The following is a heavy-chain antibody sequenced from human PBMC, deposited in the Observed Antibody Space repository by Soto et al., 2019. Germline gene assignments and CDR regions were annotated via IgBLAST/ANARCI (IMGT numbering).Heavy chain of an antibody. D-gene: IGHD2-15*01. CDR3: ARDRCFDGSCYSASDS. CDR2: ISTTSFTI. CDR1: GFSFSTYD. Sequence: GGSLRLSCAAPGFSFSTYDMDWVRQAPGKSPEWIAHISTTSFTIYYADSVKGRFTISRDNARNSLYLEMKSLRDEDTAVYYCARDRCFDGSCYSASDSWGQGXLVTVYS. J-gene: IGHJ5*01. V-gene: IGHV3-48*02.